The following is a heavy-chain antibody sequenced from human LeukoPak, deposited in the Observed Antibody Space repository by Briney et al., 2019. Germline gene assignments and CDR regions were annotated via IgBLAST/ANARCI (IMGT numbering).Heavy chain of an antibody. CDR3: ARHDYGDYGAFDI. J-gene: IGHJ3*02. V-gene: IGHV4-34*01. D-gene: IGHD4-17*01. CDR2: INHSGST. CDR1: GGSFSGYY. Sequence: SETLSLTCAVYGGSFSGYYWSWIRQPPGKGLEWIGEINHSGSTNYNPSLKSRVTISLDTSQNQFSLKLSSVTAADTAVYYCARHDYGDYGAFDIWGQGTMVTVSS.